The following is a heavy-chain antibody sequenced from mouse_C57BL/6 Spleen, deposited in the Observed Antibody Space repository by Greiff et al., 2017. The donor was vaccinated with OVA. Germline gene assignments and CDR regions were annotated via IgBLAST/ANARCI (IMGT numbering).Heavy chain of an antibody. D-gene: IGHD3-3*01. J-gene: IGHJ2*01. Sequence: VQLQQSGAELVKPGASVKLSCKASGYTFTSYWMQWVKQRPGQGLEWIGEIDPSDSYTNYNQKFKGKATLTVDTSSSTAYMQLSSLTSEDSAVYYCARGGQDFDYWGQGTTLTVSS. CDR3: ARGGQDFDY. CDR2: IDPSDSYT. CDR1: GYTFTSYW. V-gene: IGHV1-50*01.